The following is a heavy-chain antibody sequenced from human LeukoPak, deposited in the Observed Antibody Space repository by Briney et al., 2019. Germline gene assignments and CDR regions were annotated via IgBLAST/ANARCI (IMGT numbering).Heavy chain of an antibody. D-gene: IGHD1-14*01. CDR3: ARASASNPHDY. CDR1: GFTFSSYW. J-gene: IGHJ4*02. V-gene: IGHV3-7*03. CDR2: IKQDGSEK. Sequence: GGSLRLSCAASGFTFSSYWMTWVRQAPGKGLEWVANIKQDGSEKYYVDSVKGRFTISRDNAKNSLSLHMNSLRAEDTAVFYCARASASNPHDYWGQGTLVTVSS.